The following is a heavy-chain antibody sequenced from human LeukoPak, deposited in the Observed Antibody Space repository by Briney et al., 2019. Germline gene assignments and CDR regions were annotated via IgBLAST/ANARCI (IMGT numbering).Heavy chain of an antibody. J-gene: IGHJ5*02. Sequence: SGTLSLTCAVSGGSISSSNWWSWVRQPPGKGLEWIGEIYHSGSTNYNPSLKSRVTISVDTSKNQFSLKLSSVTAADTAVYYCARHSSQWDWFDPWGQGTLVTVSS. CDR3: ARHSSQWDWFDP. D-gene: IGHD6-13*01. CDR2: IYHSGST. V-gene: IGHV4-4*02. CDR1: GGSISSSNW.